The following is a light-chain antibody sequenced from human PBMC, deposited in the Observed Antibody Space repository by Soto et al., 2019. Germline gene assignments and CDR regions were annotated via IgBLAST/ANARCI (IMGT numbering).Light chain of an antibody. Sequence: QLVLTQPPSVSGAPGQRVTISWTGSSSNIGAGYDVHWYQQLPGTAPKLLIYGNSNRPSGVPDRFSGSKSGTSASLAITGLQAEDEADYYCQSYDSSLSALFGGGTKLTVL. J-gene: IGLJ3*02. CDR1: SSNIGAGYD. CDR2: GNS. CDR3: QSYDSSLSAL. V-gene: IGLV1-40*01.